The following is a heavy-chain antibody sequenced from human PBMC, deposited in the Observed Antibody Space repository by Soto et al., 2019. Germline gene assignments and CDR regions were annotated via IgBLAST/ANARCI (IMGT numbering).Heavy chain of an antibody. CDR3: AKDMKWGGITTIHYFDS. CDR2: ISSNSDTI. J-gene: IGHJ4*02. Sequence: EVQLVESGGGLVQPGRSLRLSCVASGFTADDYAMHWVRQAPGKGLEWVSGISSNSDTIDYADSVKGRFTISRDNAKNSLFLQRNRLRPEDTALYYCAKDMKWGGITTIHYFDSWGQGTLVTVSS. CDR1: GFTADDYA. D-gene: IGHD5-12*01. V-gene: IGHV3-9*02.